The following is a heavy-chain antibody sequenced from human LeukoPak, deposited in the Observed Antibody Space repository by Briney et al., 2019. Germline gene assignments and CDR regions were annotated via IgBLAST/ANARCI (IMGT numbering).Heavy chain of an antibody. V-gene: IGHV3-30*03. Sequence: GGSLRVSCADSGFTFSSYGMHWVRQAPGKGLEWVAVISYDGSNKYYADSVKGRFTISRDNSKNTLYLQMNSLRAEDTAVYYCARDSPFFDYWGQGTLVTVSS. CDR1: GFTFSSYG. CDR2: ISYDGSNK. CDR3: ARDSPFFDY. J-gene: IGHJ4*02.